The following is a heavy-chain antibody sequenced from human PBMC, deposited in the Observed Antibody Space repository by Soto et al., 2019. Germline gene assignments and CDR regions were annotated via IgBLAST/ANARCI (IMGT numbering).Heavy chain of an antibody. CDR2: IYNSGST. J-gene: IGHJ6*03. CDR1: GGSISSSSYY. D-gene: IGHD2-2*01. CDR3: AREMGYCTTTSCHAGPLYYYMDV. V-gene: IGHV4-39*07. Sequence: SETLSLTCTVSGGSISSSSYYWGWIRQPPGKGLEWIGNIYNSGSTNYNPSLKSRVTISADTSKNHLSLSLSSVTAADTAVYFCAREMGYCTTTSCHAGPLYYYMDVWGKGTTVTVSS.